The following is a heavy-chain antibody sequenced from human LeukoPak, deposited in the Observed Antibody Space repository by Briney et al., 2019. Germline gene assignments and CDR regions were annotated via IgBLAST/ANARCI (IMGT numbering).Heavy chain of an antibody. V-gene: IGHV3-9*01. J-gene: IGHJ6*03. D-gene: IGHD6-19*01. CDR3: AKVRAVAGPGLFYYYYMDV. Sequence: GGSLRLSCAASGFTFDDYAMPWVRQAPGKGLEWVSGISWNSASIGYADSVKGRFTISRDNAKNSLYLQMNSLRAEDTALYYCAKVRAVAGPGLFYYYYMDVWGKGTTVTVSS. CDR1: GFTFDDYA. CDR2: ISWNSASI.